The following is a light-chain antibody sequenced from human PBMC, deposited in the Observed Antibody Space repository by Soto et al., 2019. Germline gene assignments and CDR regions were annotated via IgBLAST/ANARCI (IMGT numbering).Light chain of an antibody. J-gene: IGKJ3*01. CDR1: QSVDSY. V-gene: IGKV3-11*01. CDR3: QQRRNLVS. CDR2: DTS. Sequence: LTQSPAILSLSPGEKATLSCTASQSVDSYMAWYQQRPGQPPRLLIHDTSHRASGVPASFRGSGSGTDFTLTSTSLEPDDFAVYFCQQRRNLVSFGPGTRV.